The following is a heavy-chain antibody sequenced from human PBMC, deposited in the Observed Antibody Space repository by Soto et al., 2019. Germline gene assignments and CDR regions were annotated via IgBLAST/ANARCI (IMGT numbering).Heavy chain of an antibody. Sequence: SETLSLTCTVSGASISTYYWSWIRQPPGKGLEWIGYISYSGSTNYNPSLKSRVTISFDASKNEISLQVRSATAADAAVYYCAVYSGSYYGTFDYWGQGTLVTVSS. D-gene: IGHD1-26*01. V-gene: IGHV4-59*01. CDR2: ISYSGST. CDR3: AVYSGSYYGTFDY. J-gene: IGHJ4*02. CDR1: GASISTYY.